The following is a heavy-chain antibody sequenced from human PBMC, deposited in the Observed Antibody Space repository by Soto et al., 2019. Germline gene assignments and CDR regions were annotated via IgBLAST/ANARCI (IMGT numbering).Heavy chain of an antibody. D-gene: IGHD3-3*01. V-gene: IGHV3-30*18. CDR2: ISYDGSNK. CDR3: AKDRGSGITIFGVVILNYGMDV. Sequence: GGSLRLSCAASGFTFSSYGMHWVRQAPGKGLEWVAVISYDGSNKYYADSVKGRFTISRDNSKNTLYLQMNSLRAEDTAVYYCAKDRGSGITIFGVVILNYGMDVWGQGTTVTVSS. J-gene: IGHJ6*02. CDR1: GFTFSSYG.